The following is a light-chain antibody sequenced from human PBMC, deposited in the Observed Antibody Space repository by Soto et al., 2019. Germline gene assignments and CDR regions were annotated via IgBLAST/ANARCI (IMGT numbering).Light chain of an antibody. J-gene: IGKJ1*01. CDR2: TAS. V-gene: IGKV1-39*01. Sequence: DIQMTQSPSSLSASVGDRVTITCRASQSISTYLAWYQQEPGKAPKVLIYTASSLQSGVPSRFSGSGSGTDFTLTISSLQPEDFATYFCQQSYSAPWTFGRGTKVDIK. CDR3: QQSYSAPWT. CDR1: QSISTY.